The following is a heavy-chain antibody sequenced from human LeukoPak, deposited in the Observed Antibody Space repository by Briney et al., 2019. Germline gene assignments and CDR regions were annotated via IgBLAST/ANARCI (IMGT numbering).Heavy chain of an antibody. D-gene: IGHD6-13*01. CDR1: GFTFDDYG. CDR3: AKSIAAAGLVDY. J-gene: IGHJ4*02. V-gene: IGHV3-23*01. CDR2: ISGSGGST. Sequence: GGSLRLSCAASGFTFDDYGMSWVRQAPGKGLEWVSAISGSGGSTYYADSVKGRFTISRDNSKNTLYLQMNSLRAEDTAVYYCAKSIAAAGLVDYWGQGTLVTVSS.